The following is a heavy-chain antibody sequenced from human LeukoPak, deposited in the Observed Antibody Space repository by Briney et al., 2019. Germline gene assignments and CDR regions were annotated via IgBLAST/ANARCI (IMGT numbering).Heavy chain of an antibody. CDR3: ARPGYRSRYFDY. CDR1: GYTFTNYW. Sequence: GESLKISCQGSGYTFTNYWIGWVRQMPGKGLEWMGSINPGDSETKYSPPFQGQVTISADKSINPAYLQWSSLKASDTAMYYCARPGYRSRYFDYWGHGALVTVSS. CDR2: INPGDSET. D-gene: IGHD6-19*01. V-gene: IGHV5-51*01. J-gene: IGHJ4*01.